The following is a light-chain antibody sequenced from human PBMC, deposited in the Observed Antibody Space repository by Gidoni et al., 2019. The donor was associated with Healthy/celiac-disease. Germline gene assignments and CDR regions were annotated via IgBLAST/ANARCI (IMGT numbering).Light chain of an antibody. CDR1: QSVSSSY. J-gene: IGKJ1*01. Sequence: EIVLTQSPGTLSLSPGERATLSCWASQSVSSSYLAWYQQKPGQAPRLRSYGASSRATGIPDRFSGSGSGTDFTLTISRLEPEDFAVYYCQQYGSSLWTFGQGTKVEIK. CDR2: GAS. V-gene: IGKV3-20*01. CDR3: QQYGSSLWT.